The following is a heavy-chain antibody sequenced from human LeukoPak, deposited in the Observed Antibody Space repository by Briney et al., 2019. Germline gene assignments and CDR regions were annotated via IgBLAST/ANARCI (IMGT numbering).Heavy chain of an antibody. D-gene: IGHD3-10*01. CDR3: AKGGDYGSGSTYYFYYYMDV. J-gene: IGHJ6*03. V-gene: IGHV3-23*01. CDR2: ISGSGGST. CDR1: GFTFSSYA. Sequence: GGSLRLSCAASGFTFSSYAMSWVRQAPGKGLEWVSAISGSGGSTYYADSVKGRFTISRDNSKNTLYLQMNSLRAEDTAVYYCAKGGDYGSGSTYYFYYYMDVWGKGTTVTVSS.